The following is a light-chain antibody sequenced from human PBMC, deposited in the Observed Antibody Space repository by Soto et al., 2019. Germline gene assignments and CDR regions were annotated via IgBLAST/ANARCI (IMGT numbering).Light chain of an antibody. CDR2: DAS. V-gene: IGKV3-15*01. Sequence: DIVMTQSPATLSVSPGERATLTCWASQSVDTDLAWYQQRPGQAPRLLLYDASTRATDIPASFSGTGCGTEFTLTISSLQSEDFAIYYCQQYNKWPLTFGGGTKVDIK. CDR1: QSVDTD. CDR3: QQYNKWPLT. J-gene: IGKJ4*01.